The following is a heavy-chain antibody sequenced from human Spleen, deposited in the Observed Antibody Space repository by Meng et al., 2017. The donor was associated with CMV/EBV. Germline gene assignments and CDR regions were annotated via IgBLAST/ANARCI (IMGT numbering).Heavy chain of an antibody. CDR1: GFTISGNY. J-gene: IGHJ4*02. V-gene: IGHV3-66*02. D-gene: IGHD1-26*01. CDR2: IYSGGTT. CDR3: AREVGATNYFDF. Sequence: GESLKISCAASGFTISGNYMSWVRQAPGKGLEWVSVIYSGGTTYYVDSVKGRFTISRDNSKNTLYLQMNSLRAEDTAVYYCAREVGATNYFDFWVQGTLVTVSS.